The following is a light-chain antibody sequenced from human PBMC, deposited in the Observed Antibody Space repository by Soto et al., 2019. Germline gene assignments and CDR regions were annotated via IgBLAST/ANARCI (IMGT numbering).Light chain of an antibody. Sequence: QPVLTQPPSASGTPGQRVTISCSGSSSNIGSNYVYWYQQLPGTAPKLLIHTNNQRPSGVPDRFSGSKSGTSASLAISGLRSEDEADYYCATWDDSLSAFYVSGTGTKLTVL. CDR1: SSNIGSNY. CDR2: TNN. V-gene: IGLV1-47*02. J-gene: IGLJ1*01. CDR3: ATWDDSLSAFYV.